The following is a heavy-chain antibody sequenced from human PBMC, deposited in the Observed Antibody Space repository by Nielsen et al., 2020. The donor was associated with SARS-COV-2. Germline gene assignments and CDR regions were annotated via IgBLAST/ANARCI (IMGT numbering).Heavy chain of an antibody. V-gene: IGHV3-73*01. CDR1: GFTFSGSA. CDR3: TRRTVYYYYYGMDV. Sequence: GESLKISCAAPGFTFSGSAMHWVRQASGKGLEWVGRIRSKANSYATAYAASVKGRFTISRDDSKNTAYLQMNSLKTEDTAVYYCTRRTVYYYYYGMDVWGQGTTVTVSS. CDR2: IRSKANSYAT. J-gene: IGHJ6*02.